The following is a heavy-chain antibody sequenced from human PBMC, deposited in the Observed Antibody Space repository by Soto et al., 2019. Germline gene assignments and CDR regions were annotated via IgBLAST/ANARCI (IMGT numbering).Heavy chain of an antibody. V-gene: IGHV4-61*08. D-gene: IGHD3-3*01. CDR1: AGSLRPSGYY. J-gene: IGHJ3*02. CDR2: IYYSGST. CDR3: ARDTTRQAIFEGDIRPRDLLSI. Sequence: PEALPLPWTVSAGSLRPSGYYWSWIRHAPGKGLERIGYIYYSGSTNYNHSLRSLVTISVDTSKNQFSQKLSSVTAADTAVYYCARDTTRQAIFEGDIRPRDLLSISGQRTIVPVSS.